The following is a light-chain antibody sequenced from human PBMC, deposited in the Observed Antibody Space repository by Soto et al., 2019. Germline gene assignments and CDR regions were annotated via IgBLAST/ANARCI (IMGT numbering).Light chain of an antibody. CDR1: QSVSNKY. Sequence: EIVLTQSPGTLSVSPGERATLSCRASQSVSNKYLAWYQQKPGPAPRLFIYGASSRATGIPDRFSGSGSGTDFTLTISRLQPEDCAVYYCQQYGSSPLTFGQGTKVDIK. V-gene: IGKV3-20*01. CDR2: GAS. J-gene: IGKJ1*01. CDR3: QQYGSSPLT.